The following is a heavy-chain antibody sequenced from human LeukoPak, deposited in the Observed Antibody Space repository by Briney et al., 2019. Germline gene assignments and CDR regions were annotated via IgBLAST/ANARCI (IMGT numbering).Heavy chain of an antibody. CDR1: GGSFSGYY. J-gene: IGHJ6*04. Sequence: SETLSLTRAVYGGSFSGYYWSWIRQPPGKGLEWIGEINHSGSTNYNPSLKSRVTISVDTSKNQFSLKLSSVTAADTAVYYCARELSIRYGIPDVWGKGTTVTVSS. CDR3: ARELSIRYGIPDV. CDR2: INHSGST. D-gene: IGHD3-16*02. V-gene: IGHV4-34*01.